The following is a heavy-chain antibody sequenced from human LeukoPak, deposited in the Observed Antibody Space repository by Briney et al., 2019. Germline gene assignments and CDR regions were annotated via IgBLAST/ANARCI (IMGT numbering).Heavy chain of an antibody. J-gene: IGHJ5*02. CDR2: ISAYNGNT. CDR1: GYTFTSYG. V-gene: IGHV1-18*01. D-gene: IGHD6-13*01. Sequence: ASVKVSCKASGYTFTSYGISWARQAPGQGLEWMGWISAYNGNTNYAQKLQGRVTMTTDTSTSTAYMELRSLRSDDTAVYYCARERYSSSWSVINDWFDPWGQGTLVTVSS. CDR3: ARERYSSSWSVINDWFDP.